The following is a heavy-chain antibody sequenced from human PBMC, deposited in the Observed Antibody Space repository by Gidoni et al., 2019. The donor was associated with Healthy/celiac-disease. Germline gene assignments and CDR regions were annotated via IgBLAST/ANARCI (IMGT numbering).Heavy chain of an antibody. D-gene: IGHD3-3*01. Sequence: QVQLVQSGAEWMKPGAAVKVYCTASGYTSTRYYFHWVRQAPGQGLEWVGIINPSGGSTSYAQKFQGRVTITRDTSTSTVYMELSSLRSEYTAVYYCARGGSFGVVQYWFDPWGQGTLVTVSS. CDR3: ARGGSFGVVQYWFDP. CDR2: INPSGGST. J-gene: IGHJ5*02. CDR1: GYTSTRYY. V-gene: IGHV1-46*03.